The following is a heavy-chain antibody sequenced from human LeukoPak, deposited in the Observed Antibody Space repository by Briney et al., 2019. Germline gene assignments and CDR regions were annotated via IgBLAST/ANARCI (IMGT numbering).Heavy chain of an antibody. D-gene: IGHD3-3*01. CDR2: IYHNGST. CDR3: ARLDFGVVTPSPYYYYYMDV. V-gene: IGHV4-30-2*01. CDR1: GGSISSGGYY. Sequence: SETLSLTCTVSGGSISSGGYYWSWIRQPPGKGLEWIGYIYHNGSTYYNPSLKSRVTISVDRSKNQFSLKLSSVTAADTAVYYCARLDFGVVTPSPYYYYYMDVWGKGTTVTVSS. J-gene: IGHJ6*03.